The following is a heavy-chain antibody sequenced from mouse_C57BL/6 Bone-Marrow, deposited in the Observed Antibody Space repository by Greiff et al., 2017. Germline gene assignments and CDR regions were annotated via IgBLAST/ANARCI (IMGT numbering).Heavy chain of an antibody. CDR1: GFTFSDYY. J-gene: IGHJ4*01. CDR2: ISNGGGST. Sequence: EVQLVESGGGLVQPGGSLKLSCAASGFTFSDYYMYWVRQTPEKRLEWVAYISNGGGSTYYPDTVKGRFTISRDNAKNTLYLQMSRLKSEDTAMYYCARAYYSDGVYAMDYWGQGTSVTVSS. V-gene: IGHV5-12*01. CDR3: ARAYYSDGVYAMDY. D-gene: IGHD2-12*01.